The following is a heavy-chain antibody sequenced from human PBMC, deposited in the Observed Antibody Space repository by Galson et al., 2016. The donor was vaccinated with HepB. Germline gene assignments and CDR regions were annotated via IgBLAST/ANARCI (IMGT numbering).Heavy chain of an antibody. CDR2: IYPGGST. D-gene: IGHD6-19*01. CDR1: GGSISSGVHY. Sequence: TLSLTCTVSGGSISSGVHYWSWIRQPAGKGLEWMGRIYPGGSTNYNPSFKSRVTISVDTSKIYFSLKLNSVTAADTAMYYCARWRIPLAETNAAGFDVWGQGTMVTVPS. CDR3: ARWRIPLAETNAAGFDV. V-gene: IGHV4-61*02. J-gene: IGHJ3*01.